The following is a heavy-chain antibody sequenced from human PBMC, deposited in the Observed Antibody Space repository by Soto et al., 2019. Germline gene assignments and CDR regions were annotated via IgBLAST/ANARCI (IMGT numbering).Heavy chain of an antibody. Sequence: GGSLRLSCAASGFTFSSYGMHWVRQAPGKGLEWVAVISYDGSNKYYADSVKGRFTISRDNSKNTLYLQMNSLRAEDTAVYYCAKAELDSSGWYTYWGQGTLVTVSS. V-gene: IGHV3-30*18. CDR2: ISYDGSNK. D-gene: IGHD6-19*01. CDR1: GFTFSSYG. CDR3: AKAELDSSGWYTY. J-gene: IGHJ4*02.